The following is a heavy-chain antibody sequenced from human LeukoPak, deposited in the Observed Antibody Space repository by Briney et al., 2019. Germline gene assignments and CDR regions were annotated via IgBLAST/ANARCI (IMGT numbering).Heavy chain of an antibody. Sequence: GGSLRLPCAASGFTFSSYAMSWVRQAPGKGLGWVSAISGSGGSTYYADSVKGRFTISRDNSKNTLYLQMNSLRAEDTAVYYCAKGDDYGDYSWFDPWGQGTLVTVSS. J-gene: IGHJ5*02. CDR3: AKGDDYGDYSWFDP. CDR1: GFTFSSYA. V-gene: IGHV3-23*01. D-gene: IGHD4-17*01. CDR2: ISGSGGST.